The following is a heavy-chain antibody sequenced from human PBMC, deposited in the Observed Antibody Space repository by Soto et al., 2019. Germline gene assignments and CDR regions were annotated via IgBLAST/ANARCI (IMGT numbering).Heavy chain of an antibody. V-gene: IGHV1-2*02. CDR1: GYSFTGYY. CDR3: ARDPYGDYESPNTFDS. Sequence: ASVKVSCKASGYSFTGYYIHWVRQAPGQGLEWVGRINPISGGTNYAQNFQGRPAMTRDTPISTAYMEVSRLRSVDTAVYYWARDPYGDYESPNTFDSWGQGTLVTVSS. CDR2: INPISGGT. D-gene: IGHD4-17*01. J-gene: IGHJ4*02.